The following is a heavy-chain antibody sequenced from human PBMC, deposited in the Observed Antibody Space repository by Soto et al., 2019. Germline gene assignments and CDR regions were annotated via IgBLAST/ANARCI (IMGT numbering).Heavy chain of an antibody. CDR2: MNPNSGNT. CDR3: ARCHGVAAGTTDFDY. Sequence: QVQLVQSGAEVKKPGASVKVSCKASGYTFTSYDINWVRQATGQGLEWMGWMNPNSGNTGYAQKFQGRVTMTRNTSISTAYMEVSSLRSEDTTVYYCARCHGVAAGTTDFDYWGQGTLVTVSP. V-gene: IGHV1-8*01. CDR1: GYTFTSYD. J-gene: IGHJ4*02. D-gene: IGHD6-13*01.